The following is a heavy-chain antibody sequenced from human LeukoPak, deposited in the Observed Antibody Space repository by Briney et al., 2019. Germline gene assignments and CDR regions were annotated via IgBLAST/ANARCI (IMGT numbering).Heavy chain of an antibody. J-gene: IGHJ4*02. CDR1: GYTFTSYA. V-gene: IGHV1-3*01. D-gene: IGHD3-22*01. CDR2: INAGNGNT. Sequence: ASVKVSCKASGYTFTSYAMHWVRQAPGQRLEWLGWINAGNGNTKYSQKFQGRVTITRDTSASTAYMELSSLRSEDTAVYYCARLPYYYDSSGYYQPPFGYWGQGTLVTVSS. CDR3: ARLPYYYDSSGYYQPPFGY.